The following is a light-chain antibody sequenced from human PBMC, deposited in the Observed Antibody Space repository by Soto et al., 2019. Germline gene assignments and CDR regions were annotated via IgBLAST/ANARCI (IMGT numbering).Light chain of an antibody. CDR1: SSNIGPGFD. J-gene: IGLJ1*01. CDR2: GNS. CDR3: QSYESSLRGSV. Sequence: VLTQPPSVSGAPGQTVTISCAGSSSNIGPGFDVHWYQQVSGTAPKLLIYGNSNRPSGVPDRFSGSRSGTSASLAITGLQPEDEADYYCQSYESSLRGSVFGPGTKVTVL. V-gene: IGLV1-40*01.